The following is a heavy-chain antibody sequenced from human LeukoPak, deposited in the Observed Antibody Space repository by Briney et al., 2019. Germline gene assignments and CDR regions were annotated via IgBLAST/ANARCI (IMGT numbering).Heavy chain of an antibody. CDR1: GFTFSSYA. Sequence: PGGSPRLSCAASGFTFSSYAMSWVRQAPGKGLEWVSAISGSGGSTYYADSVKGRFTISRDNSKNTLYLQMNSLRAEDTAVYYCAKGGYYGSGSYPLEDYYYYGMDVWGQGTTVTVSS. CDR3: AKGGYYGSGSYPLEDYYYYGMDV. V-gene: IGHV3-23*01. D-gene: IGHD3-10*01. J-gene: IGHJ6*02. CDR2: ISGSGGST.